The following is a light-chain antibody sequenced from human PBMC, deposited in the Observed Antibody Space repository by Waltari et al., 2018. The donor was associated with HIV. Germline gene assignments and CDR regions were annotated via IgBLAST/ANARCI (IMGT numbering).Light chain of an antibody. J-gene: IGLJ2*01. CDR2: EST. V-gene: IGLV1-40*01. Sequence: QSMLTQPPSVSGAPGQRVTISCSGSSSNIGARYDVHWYQHIPGTAPKLLIYESTTRPAGVPDRFSACTSGTSASLAITGLQAEDEADYYCQSFDSVVTSSVFGGGTKLTVL. CDR3: QSFDSVVTSSV. CDR1: SSNIGARYD.